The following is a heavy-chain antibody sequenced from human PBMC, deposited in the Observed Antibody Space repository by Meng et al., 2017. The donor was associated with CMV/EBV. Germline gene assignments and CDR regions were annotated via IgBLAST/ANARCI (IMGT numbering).Heavy chain of an antibody. J-gene: IGHJ4*02. CDR3: AKDLSCSSTSCYLY. CDR2: IRYDGSTK. Sequence: GGSLRLSCAASGFIFSTYGMHWVRQAPGKGLEWVAFIRYDGSTKYYADSVKGRFTISRDNSKNTLYLQMNSLRAEDTAVYYCAKDLSCSSTSCYLYWGQGTLVTVSS. V-gene: IGHV3-30*02. CDR1: GFIFSTYG. D-gene: IGHD2-2*01.